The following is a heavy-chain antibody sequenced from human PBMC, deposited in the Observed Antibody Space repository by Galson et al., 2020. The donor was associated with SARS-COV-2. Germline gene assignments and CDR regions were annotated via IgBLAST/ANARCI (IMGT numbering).Heavy chain of an antibody. CDR3: ARDMWSLASYYYDSSGYYYAFDI. D-gene: IGHD3-22*01. J-gene: IGHJ3*02. CDR2: ISYDGSNK. CDR1: GFTFSSYA. V-gene: IGHV3-30*04. Sequence: GGSLRLSCAASGFTFSSYAMHWVRQAPGKGLEWVAVISYDGSNKYYADSVKGRFTISRDNSKNTLYLQMNSLRAEDTAVYYCARDMWSLASYYYDSSGYYYAFDIWGQGTMVTVSS.